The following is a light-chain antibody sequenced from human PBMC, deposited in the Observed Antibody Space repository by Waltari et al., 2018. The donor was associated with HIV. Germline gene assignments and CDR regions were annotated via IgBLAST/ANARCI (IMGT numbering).Light chain of an antibody. CDR2: EVP. CDR3: SSYTTSSTWV. CDR1: SSDIGSYNR. J-gene: IGLJ3*02. V-gene: IGLV2-18*02. Sequence: QSTLTQPPSVSGSLGQSVTIACSGTSSDIGSYNRFSWYQQPPGTAPKLIIYEVPNRPSGVAVRFSGSKSGNTASLTISGLQAEDEADYYCSSYTTSSTWVFGGGTQLTVL.